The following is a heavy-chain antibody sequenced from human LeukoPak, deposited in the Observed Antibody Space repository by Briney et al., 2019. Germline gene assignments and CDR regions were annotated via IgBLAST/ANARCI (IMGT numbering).Heavy chain of an antibody. Sequence: PSETLSLTCSVSGGSISSYSWNWIRQPAGKGPEWIGRFYTSGATNYNPSLKSRVTMSIDTSKNQVSLKMRSVTAADTAVYYCARTVVTLDQYFDLWGRGTLVTVLS. D-gene: IGHD4-23*01. CDR3: ARTVVTLDQYFDL. V-gene: IGHV4-4*07. J-gene: IGHJ2*01. CDR1: GGSISSYS. CDR2: FYTSGAT.